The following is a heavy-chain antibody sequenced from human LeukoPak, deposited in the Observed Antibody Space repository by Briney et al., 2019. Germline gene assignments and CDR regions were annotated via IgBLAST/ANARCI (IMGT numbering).Heavy chain of an antibody. V-gene: IGHV1-18*04. CDR2: ISPYNDNT. Sequence: GASVKVSCKASGYIFTRTGINWVRQAPGQGLEWMGWISPYNDNTKYAQKFQGRVTMTTDTSTTTAYMDLRSLRSDDTAVYYCTRDHLAADGSDAFDSGGQGTMVTVSS. CDR3: TRDHLAADGSDAFDS. CDR1: GYIFTRTG. D-gene: IGHD6-13*01. J-gene: IGHJ3*02.